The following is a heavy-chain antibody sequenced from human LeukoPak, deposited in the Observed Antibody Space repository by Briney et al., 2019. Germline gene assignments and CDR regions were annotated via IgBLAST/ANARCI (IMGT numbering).Heavy chain of an antibody. J-gene: IGHJ4*02. CDR2: IKQDGSEQ. V-gene: IGHV3-7*03. D-gene: IGHD3-10*01. Sequence: GGSLRLSCAASGFTFSRYWMTWVRQAPGKGLEWVANIKQDGSEQYYVDSVKGRFTISRDNSKNTLYLQMDSLKTEDTAVYYCTGNYYGSGSYADFDYWGQGTLVTVSS. CDR3: TGNYYGSGSYADFDY. CDR1: GFTFSRYW.